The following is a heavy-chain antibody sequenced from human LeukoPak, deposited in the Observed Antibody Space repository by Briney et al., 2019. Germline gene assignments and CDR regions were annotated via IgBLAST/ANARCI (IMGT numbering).Heavy chain of an antibody. CDR1: GFIFDDYA. CDR2: ISWNSGYI. J-gene: IGHJ4*02. Sequence: PGGSLRLSCAASGFIFDDYAMHWVRQTPGKGLEWVSGISWNSGYIGYADSVKGRFTISRDNAKNSLYLQMNSLRAEDTALYYCAKEVRRFGELMFYFDYWGQGILVTVSS. V-gene: IGHV3-9*01. D-gene: IGHD3-10*01. CDR3: AKEVRRFGELMFYFDY.